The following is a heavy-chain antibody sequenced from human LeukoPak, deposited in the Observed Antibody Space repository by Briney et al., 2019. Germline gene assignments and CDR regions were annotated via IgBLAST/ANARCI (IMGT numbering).Heavy chain of an antibody. V-gene: IGHV3-53*01. CDR1: GFTVSSNY. CDR3: AKAYGSGSYYHFDY. CDR2: IYSDGST. J-gene: IGHJ4*02. D-gene: IGHD3-10*01. Sequence: GGSLRLSCAASGFTVSSNYMTWVRQAPGKGLEWLSVIYSDGSTYHADSVKGRFTISRDNSKNTLYLQMNSLGAEDTAVYYCAKAYGSGSYYHFDYWGQGTLVTVSS.